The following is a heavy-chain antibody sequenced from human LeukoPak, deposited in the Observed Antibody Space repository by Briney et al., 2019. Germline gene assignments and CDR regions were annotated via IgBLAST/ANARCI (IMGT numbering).Heavy chain of an antibody. J-gene: IGHJ6*02. D-gene: IGHD3-10*01. CDR3: ARELHYYGSGSFFSYYYGMDV. CDR1: GYTFTGYY. Sequence: WASVKVSCKASGYTFTGYYMHWVRQAPGQGLEWMGWINPNSGGTNYAQKFQGRVTMTRDTSISTAYMELSRLRSDDTAVYYCARELHYYGSGSFFSYYYGMDVWGQGTTVTVSS. CDR2: INPNSGGT. V-gene: IGHV1-2*02.